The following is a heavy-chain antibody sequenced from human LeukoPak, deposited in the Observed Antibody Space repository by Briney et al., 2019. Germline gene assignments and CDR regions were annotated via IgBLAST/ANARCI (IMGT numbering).Heavy chain of an antibody. Sequence: PGGSLRLSCAASGFTVSSNYMSWVRQAPGKGLEWVSVIYSGGSTYYADSVKGRFTISRDNSKNTLYLQMNSLRAEDTAVYYCARGGVGYSSGWDYWGQGTLVTVSS. CDR3: ARGGVGYSSGWDY. CDR1: GFTVSSNY. CDR2: IYSGGST. V-gene: IGHV3-53*01. D-gene: IGHD6-19*01. J-gene: IGHJ4*02.